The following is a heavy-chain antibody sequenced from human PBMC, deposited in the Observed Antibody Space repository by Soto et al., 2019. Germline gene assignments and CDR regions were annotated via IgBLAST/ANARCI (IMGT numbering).Heavy chain of an antibody. Sequence: QVQLVQSGAEVKKPGSSVKVSCKASGGAFNNYIFDWVRQAPGQGLEWMGGIIPMFGTPKYAQTFQDRITMSAGVSTGTAYMELTSLRFDDTAIYYCARGRNQLTVGLYLDSWGERTRVTVSS. CDR3: ARGRNQLTVGLYLDS. CDR1: GGAFNNYI. CDR2: IIPMFGTP. V-gene: IGHV1-69*01. J-gene: IGHJ4*02. D-gene: IGHD2-2*01.